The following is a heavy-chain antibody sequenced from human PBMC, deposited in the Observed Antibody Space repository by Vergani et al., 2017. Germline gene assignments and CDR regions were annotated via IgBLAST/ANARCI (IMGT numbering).Heavy chain of an antibody. CDR2: IKSKTDGGTA. D-gene: IGHD2-15*01. J-gene: IGHJ3*02. CDR3: TTENQQVSLGHCSVTNCDGSVFDI. Sequence: EVPLVESGGGVVKPGGSLRLPCAASGFNLYNAWMPWVPQAPGKGLEGVGRIKSKTDGGTAYYAAPVKSKLTISRDDSKNTLYLQMNSLKTEDTAVDYCTTENQQVSLGHCSVTNCDGSVFDIWGQGTVGTVSS. CDR1: GFNLYNAW. V-gene: IGHV3-15*01.